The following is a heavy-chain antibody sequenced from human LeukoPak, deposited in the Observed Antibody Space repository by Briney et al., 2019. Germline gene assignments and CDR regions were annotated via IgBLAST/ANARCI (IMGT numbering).Heavy chain of an antibody. V-gene: IGHV3-48*03. Sequence: PGGSLRLSCAASGFTFSSYEMNWVRQAPGKGLEWVSYISSSGSTIYYADSVKGRFTISRHNAKNSLYLQMNSLRAEDTAVYYCARDGPKGLGICKDYWGQGTLVTVSS. D-gene: IGHD3-16*01. J-gene: IGHJ4*02. CDR1: GFTFSSYE. CDR3: ARDGPKGLGICKDY. CDR2: ISSSGSTI.